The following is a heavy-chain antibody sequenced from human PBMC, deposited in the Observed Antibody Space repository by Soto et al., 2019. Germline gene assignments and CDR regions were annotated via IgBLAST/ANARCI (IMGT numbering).Heavy chain of an antibody. J-gene: IGHJ6*03. D-gene: IGHD6-6*01. CDR1: GFTFDDYA. Sequence: GGSLRLSCAASGFTFDDYAMHWVRQAPGKGLEWVSGISWNSGSIGYADSVKGRFTISRDNAKNSLYLQMNSLRAEDTALYYCAKVGSSSVKYYMDVWGKGTTVTVSS. CDR2: ISWNSGSI. V-gene: IGHV3-9*01. CDR3: AKVGSSSVKYYMDV.